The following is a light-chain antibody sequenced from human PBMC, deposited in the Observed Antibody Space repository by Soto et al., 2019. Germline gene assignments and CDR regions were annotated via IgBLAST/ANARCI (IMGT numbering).Light chain of an antibody. Sequence: QSVLTQPPSVSAAPGQKVTISCSGSSSNIGNNYVSWYQQLPGTAPKIVIYDSSKRPSGIPDQFSGSKSGTSATLGITGLQTGDEADYYCGAWDSSLSAYVFGTGTKLTVL. CDR2: DSS. CDR1: SSNIGNNY. V-gene: IGLV1-51*01. J-gene: IGLJ1*01. CDR3: GAWDSSLSAYV.